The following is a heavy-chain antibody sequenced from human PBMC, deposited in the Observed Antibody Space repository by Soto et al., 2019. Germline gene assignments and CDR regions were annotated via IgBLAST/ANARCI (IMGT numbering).Heavy chain of an antibody. D-gene: IGHD1-26*01. CDR1: GGSISSGGYY. J-gene: IGHJ5*02. V-gene: IGHV4-31*03. CDR2: IYYSGIT. Sequence: QVQLQESGPGLVKPSQTLSLTCTVSGGSISSGGYYWSWIRQHPEKGLEWIGYIYYSGITYYNPSLKSRVTISVDTSKNQFSLKLSTVTAADTAVYYCARGWEVVGGWFDPWGQGTLVTVSS. CDR3: ARGWEVVGGWFDP.